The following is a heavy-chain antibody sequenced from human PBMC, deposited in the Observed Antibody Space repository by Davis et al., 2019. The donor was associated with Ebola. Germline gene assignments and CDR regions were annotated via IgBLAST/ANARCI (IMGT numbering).Heavy chain of an antibody. D-gene: IGHD6-13*01. J-gene: IGHJ4*02. Sequence: GGSLRLSCAASGFTFSSYSMIWVRQAPGKRLEWLSYISSTRTTIYYADSVKGRFTISRDNSKNTLYLQMNSLRAEDTAVYYCARVIAAAGPLVDYWGQGTLVTVSS. CDR3: ARVIAAAGPLVDY. CDR1: GFTFSSYS. CDR2: ISSTRTTI. V-gene: IGHV3-48*01.